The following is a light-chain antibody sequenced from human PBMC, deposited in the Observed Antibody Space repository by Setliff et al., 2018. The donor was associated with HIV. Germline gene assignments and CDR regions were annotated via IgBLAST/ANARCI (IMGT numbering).Light chain of an antibody. CDR1: RSNIGAGYD. J-gene: IGLJ1*01. V-gene: IGLV1-40*01. CDR2: GNS. Sequence: QSALTQSPSVSGAPGQRVTISCTGSRSNIGAGYDVQWYQQLPGTAPKLVMFGNSNRPSGVPDRFSDSKSGTSASLAISGLQAEDEADYYCQSYDSSLSGYVFGTGTKVTVL. CDR3: QSYDSSLSGYV.